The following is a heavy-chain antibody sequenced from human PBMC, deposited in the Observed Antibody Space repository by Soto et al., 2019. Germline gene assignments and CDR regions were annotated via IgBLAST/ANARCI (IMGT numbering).Heavy chain of an antibody. CDR1: GFTFSSYG. V-gene: IGHV3-30*18. J-gene: IGHJ4*02. CDR3: AKDLRTYYYDSGFDY. D-gene: IGHD3-22*01. Sequence: GGSLRLSCAASGFTFSSYGMHWFRQAPGKGLEWVAVISYDGSNKYYADSVKGRFTISRDNSKNTLYLQMSSLRAEDTAVYYCAKDLRTYYYDSGFDYWGQGTLVTVS. CDR2: ISYDGSNK.